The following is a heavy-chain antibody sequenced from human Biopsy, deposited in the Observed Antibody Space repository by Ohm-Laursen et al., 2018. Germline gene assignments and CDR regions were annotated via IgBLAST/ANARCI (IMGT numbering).Heavy chain of an antibody. CDR3: VRGVDYYDPYHYYALDV. V-gene: IGHV4-34*01. CDR1: GESFNGYY. J-gene: IGHJ6*02. CDR2: INHSGRT. D-gene: IGHD3-22*01. Sequence: TLSLTCAVYGESFNGYYWSWIRQTPRKGLEWIGEINHSGRTNYNPSLKSRVTISVDTSKNQFSLKVRSVTAADTAVYYCVRGVDYYDPYHYYALDVWGQGTTVTVSS.